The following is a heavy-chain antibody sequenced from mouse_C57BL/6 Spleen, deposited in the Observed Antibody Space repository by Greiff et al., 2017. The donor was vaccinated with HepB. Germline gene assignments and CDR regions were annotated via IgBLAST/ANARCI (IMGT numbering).Heavy chain of an antibody. CDR1: GFTFSDFY. D-gene: IGHD4-1*01. CDR2: SRNKANDYTT. J-gene: IGHJ4*01. V-gene: IGHV7-1*01. Sequence: EVQRVESGGGLVQSGRSLRLSCATSGFTFSDFYMEWVRQAPGKGLEWIAASRNKANDYTTEYSASVKGRFIVSRDTSQSILYLQMNALRAEDTAIYYCARDAELGDYAMDYWGQGTSVTVSS. CDR3: ARDAELGDYAMDY.